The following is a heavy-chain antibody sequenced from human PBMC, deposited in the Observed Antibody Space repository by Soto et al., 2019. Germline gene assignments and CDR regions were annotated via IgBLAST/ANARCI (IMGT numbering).Heavy chain of an antibody. D-gene: IGHD3-10*01. V-gene: IGHV3-23*01. CDR1: GVTFSSYA. CDR2: VSAGGDMT. Sequence: DVQLLDSGGDLVQPGGSLRLSCAASGVTFSSYAMSWVRQAPGKGLEWVSSVSAGGDMTYYSDSVKGRFTISRDNSNNALFLQMNSLRAEDTALYYCARGDRGGSGSPASYYYSGLDVWGQGTTVTVSS. CDR3: ARGDRGGSGSPASYYYSGLDV. J-gene: IGHJ6*02.